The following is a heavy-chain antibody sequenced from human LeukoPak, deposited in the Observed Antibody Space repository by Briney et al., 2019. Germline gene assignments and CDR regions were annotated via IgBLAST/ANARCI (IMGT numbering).Heavy chain of an antibody. CDR3: ARTMGFRGVILSWFDP. D-gene: IGHD3-10*01. Sequence: SETLSLTCTVSGGSISSYYWSWIRQPAGKGLEWIGRIYTSGSTNYNPSLKSRVTMSVDTSKNQFSLKLNSVTAADTAVYYCARTMGFRGVILSWFDPWGQGTLVTVSS. J-gene: IGHJ5*02. CDR1: GGSISSYY. CDR2: IYTSGST. V-gene: IGHV4-4*07.